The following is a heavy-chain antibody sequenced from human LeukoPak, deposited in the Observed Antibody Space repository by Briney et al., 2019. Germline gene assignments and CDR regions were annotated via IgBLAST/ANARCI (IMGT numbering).Heavy chain of an antibody. D-gene: IGHD2-8*01. CDR2: IYHSGST. CDR3: ARAMVYVLNWFDP. CDR1: GYSISSGYY. J-gene: IGHJ5*02. V-gene: IGHV4-38-2*01. Sequence: SETLSLTCAVSGYSISSGYYWGWIRQPPGKGLEWTGSIYHSGSTYYNPSLKSRVTISVDTSKNQFSLKLSSVTAADTAVYYCARAMVYVLNWFDPWGQGTLVTVSS.